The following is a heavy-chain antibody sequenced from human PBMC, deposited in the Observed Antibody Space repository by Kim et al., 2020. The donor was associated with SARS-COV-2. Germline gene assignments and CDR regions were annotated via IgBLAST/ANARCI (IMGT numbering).Heavy chain of an antibody. D-gene: IGHD6-19*01. J-gene: IGHJ4*02. CDR1: GGSISSYY. Sequence: SETLSLTCTVSGGSISSYYWSWIRQPPGKGLEWIGYIYYSGSTNYNPSLKSRVTISVDTSKNQFSLKLSSVTAADTAVYYCARLYSSGWSYYFDYWGQGTLVTVSS. CDR2: IYYSGST. CDR3: ARLYSSGWSYYFDY. V-gene: IGHV4-59*08.